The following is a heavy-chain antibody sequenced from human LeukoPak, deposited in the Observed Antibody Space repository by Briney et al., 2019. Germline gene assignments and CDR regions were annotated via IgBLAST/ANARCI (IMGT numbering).Heavy chain of an antibody. CDR3: ASRREFDYYGTYGMEV. J-gene: IGHJ6*02. Sequence: SETLSLTCTVSGGSISSSSYYWGWIRQPPGKGLEWIGSIYYSGSTYYNPSLKSRVTISVDTSKNQFSLKLSSVTAADTPVYYCASRREFDYYGTYGMEVWGQGTTLTVSS. CDR2: IYYSGST. D-gene: IGHD3-10*01. V-gene: IGHV4-39*01. CDR1: GGSISSSSYY.